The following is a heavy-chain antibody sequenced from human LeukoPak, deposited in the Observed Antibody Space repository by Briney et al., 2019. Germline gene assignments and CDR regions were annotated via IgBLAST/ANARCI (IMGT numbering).Heavy chain of an antibody. J-gene: IGHJ5*02. CDR3: SRLALGFDWLSPLRGWFDP. CDR1: GYNFSSYW. V-gene: IGHV5-51*01. Sequence: GESLKISCKGSGYNFSSYWIGWVRQMPGTGLEWMGMIYPGDSDRRYSPSFQGQVTISADKSISTAYLQWSSLKASDTAMYYCSRLALGFDWLSPLRGWFDPWGQGTLVTVSS. CDR2: IYPGDSDR. D-gene: IGHD3-9*01.